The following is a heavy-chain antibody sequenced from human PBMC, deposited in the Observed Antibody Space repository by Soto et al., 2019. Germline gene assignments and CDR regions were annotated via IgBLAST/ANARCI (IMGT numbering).Heavy chain of an antibody. J-gene: IGHJ6*03. D-gene: IGHD5-12*01. CDR3: AKDTGGYDSYYYYYYMDV. Sequence: PGGSLRLSCAASGFTFDDYAMHWVRQAPGKGLEWVSGISWNSGSIGYADSVKGRFTISRDNAKNSLYLQMNSLRAEDTALYYCAKDTGGYDSYYYYYYMDVWGKGTTVTVT. CDR1: GFTFDDYA. CDR2: ISWNSGSI. V-gene: IGHV3-9*01.